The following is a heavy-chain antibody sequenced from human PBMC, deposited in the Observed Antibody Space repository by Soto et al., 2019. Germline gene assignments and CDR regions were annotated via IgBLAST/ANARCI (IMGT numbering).Heavy chain of an antibody. Sequence: SETLSLTCTVSGGSISSYYWSWIRQPPGKGLEWIGYIYYSGSTNYNPSLKSRVTISVDTSKNQFSLKLSSVTAADTAVYYCASWSLYYYGMDVWGQGTTVTVSS. J-gene: IGHJ6*02. CDR1: GGSISSYY. CDR2: IYYSGST. D-gene: IGHD3-3*01. V-gene: IGHV4-59*01. CDR3: ASWSLYYYGMDV.